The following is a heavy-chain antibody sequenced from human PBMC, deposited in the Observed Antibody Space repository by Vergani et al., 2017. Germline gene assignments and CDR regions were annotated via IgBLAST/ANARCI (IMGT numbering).Heavy chain of an antibody. CDR2: VYTSGMT. D-gene: IGHD3-10*01. Sequence: QVQLQQWGAGLLKPSETLTLTCTVSGGSINTGAYYWSWIRQPAGKGLEWIGRVYTSGMTNYNPSLKSRVTILVDRSKSQLSLKLTSVTAGDTAVYFCARELSYYYGSGSXDYNPYYYEGMDVWGPGTTVTVSS. J-gene: IGHJ6*02. CDR1: GGSINTGAYY. V-gene: IGHV4-61*02. CDR3: ARELSYYYGSGSXDYNPYYYEGMDV.